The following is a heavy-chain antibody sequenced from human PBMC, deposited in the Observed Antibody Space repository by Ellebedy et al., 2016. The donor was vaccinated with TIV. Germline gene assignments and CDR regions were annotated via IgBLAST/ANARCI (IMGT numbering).Heavy chain of an antibody. CDR3: ARGGQNDFWSGYAPYYGMDV. J-gene: IGHJ6*02. CDR2: IGTAGDP. CDR1: GFTFSRYD. V-gene: IGHV3-13*05. Sequence: GGSLRLSCAASGFTFSRYDMHWVRQATGKGLEWVSAIGTAGDPYYPGSVKGRFTISRENAKNSLYLQMNSLRAGDTAVYYCARGGQNDFWSGYAPYYGMDVWGQGTTVTVSS. D-gene: IGHD3-3*01.